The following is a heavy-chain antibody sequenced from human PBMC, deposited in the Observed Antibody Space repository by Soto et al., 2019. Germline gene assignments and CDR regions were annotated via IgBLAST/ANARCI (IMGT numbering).Heavy chain of an antibody. CDR2: IYYSGST. CDR1: GGSISSGGYY. Sequence: QVQLQESGPGLVKPSRTLSLTCTVSGGSISSGGYYWSWIRQHPGKGLEWIGYIYYSGSTYYNPSLKSRVTISVDTSKNQFSLKLSSVTAADTAVYYCAKTYCGGDCPGRWWWFDPWGQGTLVTVSS. D-gene: IGHD2-21*01. J-gene: IGHJ5*02. CDR3: AKTYCGGDCPGRWWWFDP. V-gene: IGHV4-31*03.